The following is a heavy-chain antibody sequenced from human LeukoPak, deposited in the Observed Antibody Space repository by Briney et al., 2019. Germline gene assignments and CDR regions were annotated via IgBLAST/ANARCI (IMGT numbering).Heavy chain of an antibody. CDR1: GFTFSSYS. CDR2: ISSSSSYL. D-gene: IGHD3-16*01. Sequence: GGSLRLSCAASGFTFSSYSMNWVRQAPGKGLEWVSSISSSSSYLYYADSVKGRFTISRDNAKNSLYLQMNSLRAEDTAVYYCARDPTSAGWFDPWGQGTLVTVSS. CDR3: ARDPTSAGWFDP. J-gene: IGHJ5*02. V-gene: IGHV3-21*01.